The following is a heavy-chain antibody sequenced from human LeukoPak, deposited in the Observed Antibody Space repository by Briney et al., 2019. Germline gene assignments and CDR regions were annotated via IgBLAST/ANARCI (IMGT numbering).Heavy chain of an antibody. D-gene: IGHD2-2*01. CDR3: ARDRLGYCSSTSCPLGVY. Sequence: ASVKVSCKASGYTFTSYGISWVRQAPGQGLEWMGWISAYNGNTNYAQKLQGRVTTTTDTSTSTAYMELRSLRSDDTAVYYCARDRLGYCSSTSCPLGVYWGQGTLVTVSS. CDR1: GYTFTSYG. CDR2: ISAYNGNT. V-gene: IGHV1-18*01. J-gene: IGHJ4*02.